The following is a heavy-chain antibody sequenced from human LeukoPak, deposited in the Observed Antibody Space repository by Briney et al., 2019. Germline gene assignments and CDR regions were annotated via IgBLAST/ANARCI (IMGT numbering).Heavy chain of an antibody. CDR2: IKNDGGNE. D-gene: IGHD3-10*02. CDR3: ARSYVLNFFNP. CDR1: GFTFSTFH. V-gene: IGHV3-30*02. J-gene: IGHJ5*02. Sequence: GESLRLSCATSGFTFSTFHMPWVRQAPGGVPEWVAFIKNDGGNEYYADSVKGRFTISRDNSKSTVYLQMNSLTPEDTAVYYCARSYVLNFFNPWGQGTLVTVSS.